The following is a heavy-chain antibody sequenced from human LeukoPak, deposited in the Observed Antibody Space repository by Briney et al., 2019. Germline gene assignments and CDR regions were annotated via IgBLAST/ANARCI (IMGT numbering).Heavy chain of an antibody. CDR1: GGSISSYY. J-gene: IGHJ4*02. D-gene: IGHD3-10*01. CDR3: ARDPPGSGSYYDY. Sequence: SETLSLTCTVSGGSISSYYWSWIRQPPGKGLEWIGYIYYSGSTNYNPSLKSRVTISVDTSKNQFSLKLSSVTAADTAVYYCARDPPGSGSYYDYWGQGTLVTVSS. CDR2: IYYSGST. V-gene: IGHV4-59*01.